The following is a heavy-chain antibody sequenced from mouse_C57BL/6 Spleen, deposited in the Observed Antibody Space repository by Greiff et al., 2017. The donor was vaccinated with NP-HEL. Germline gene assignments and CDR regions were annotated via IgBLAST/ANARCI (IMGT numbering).Heavy chain of an antibody. CDR3: TREGITTVGFAY. CDR1: GYTFTDYE. CDR2: IDPETGGT. Sequence: VQLQQSGAELVRPGASVTLSCKASGYTFTDYEMHWVKQTPVRGLEWIGAIDPETGGTAYNQKFKGKAILTADKSSSTAYMELRSLTSEDSAVYYCTREGITTVGFAYWGQGTLVTVSA. V-gene: IGHV1-15*01. D-gene: IGHD1-1*01. J-gene: IGHJ3*01.